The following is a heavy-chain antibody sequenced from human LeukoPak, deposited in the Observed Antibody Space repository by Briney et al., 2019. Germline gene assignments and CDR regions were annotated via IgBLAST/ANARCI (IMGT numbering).Heavy chain of an antibody. Sequence: ASVKVSCKVSGYTLTELSMHWVRQAPGKGREWMGGFEPEDGETIYAQKFQGRVTMTEDTSTDTAYMELSSLRSEDTAVYYCATGGYCSSTSCYYSRYYYYGMDVWGQGTTVTVSS. D-gene: IGHD2-2*01. CDR1: GYTLTELS. V-gene: IGHV1-24*01. J-gene: IGHJ6*02. CDR3: ATGGYCSSTSCYYSRYYYYGMDV. CDR2: FEPEDGET.